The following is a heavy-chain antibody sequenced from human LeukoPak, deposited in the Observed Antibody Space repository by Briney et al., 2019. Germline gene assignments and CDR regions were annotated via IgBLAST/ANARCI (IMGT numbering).Heavy chain of an antibody. J-gene: IGHJ4*02. V-gene: IGHV3-53*01. D-gene: IGHD6-19*01. CDR3: ARQSSGWPDY. CDR2: IYSGGST. CDR1: GFTVSSNY. Sequence: PGGSLRLSCAASGFTVSSNYMSWVRQAPGKGLEWVSVIYSGGSTYYADSVKGRFTISRDNSKNMLYLQMNSLRAEDTAVYYCARQSSGWPDYWGQGTLVTVSS.